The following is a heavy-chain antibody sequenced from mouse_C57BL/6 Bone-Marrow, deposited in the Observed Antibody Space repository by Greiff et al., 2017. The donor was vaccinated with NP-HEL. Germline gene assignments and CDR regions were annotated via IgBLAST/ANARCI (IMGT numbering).Heavy chain of an antibody. CDR3: ARQSLFYYYAMDY. D-gene: IGHD6-1*01. CDR2: IWSDGST. V-gene: IGHV2-6-1*01. CDR1: GFSLTSYG. J-gene: IGHJ4*01. Sequence: VKLMESGPGPVAPPQSLSITCTVSGFSLTSYGVHWVRQPPGKGLEWLVVIWSDGSTTYNSALKSRLSISKDNSKSQVFLKMNSLQTDDTAMYYCARQSLFYYYAMDYWGQGTSVTVSS.